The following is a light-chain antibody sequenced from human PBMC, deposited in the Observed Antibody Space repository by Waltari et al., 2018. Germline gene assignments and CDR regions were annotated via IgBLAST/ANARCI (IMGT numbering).Light chain of an antibody. J-gene: IGLJ3*02. Sequence: QSVLSQPPSVSGAPGQRVTISCAGSRSNIGAGPGAPWYQHLPGTAPKLLIYANNNRPSGVPARFSGSKSGTSASLAITGLQAEDEADYYCLSYDNRLTGWVFGGGTKVTVL. CDR1: RSNIGAGPG. V-gene: IGLV1-40*01. CDR3: LSYDNRLTGWV. CDR2: ANN.